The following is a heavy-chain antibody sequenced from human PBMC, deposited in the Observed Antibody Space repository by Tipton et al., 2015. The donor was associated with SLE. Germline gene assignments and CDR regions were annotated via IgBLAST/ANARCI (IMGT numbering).Heavy chain of an antibody. D-gene: IGHD6-19*01. V-gene: IGHV3-21*03. CDR3: AKVGVTFSSGWYRVDL. CDR1: GFTFSSYT. Sequence: SLRLSCAASGFTFSSYTMHWVRQAPGKGLEWVSSITTRSYIDYADSLKGRFTIPRDNAKSSVFLQMDSLRVEDTGVYYCAKVGVTFSSGWYRVDLWGPGTPVTVSS. CDR2: ITTRSYI. J-gene: IGHJ5*02.